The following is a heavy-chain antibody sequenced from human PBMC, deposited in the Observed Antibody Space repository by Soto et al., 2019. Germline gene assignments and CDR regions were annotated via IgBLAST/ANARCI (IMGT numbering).Heavy chain of an antibody. V-gene: IGHV4-30-2*01. CDR1: GGSISSGGYS. D-gene: IGHD3-10*01. J-gene: IGHJ5*02. Sequence: QLQLQESGSVLVKPSQTLSLTCAVSGGSISSGGYSWSWIGQPPGKGLEWIGDIYHSGSTYYNPSLKGRVTPSVDRSKNQFSLKLSSVTAADTAVYYCARVVWYPKSGFDPWGQGTLVTVSS. CDR2: IYHSGST. CDR3: ARVVWYPKSGFDP.